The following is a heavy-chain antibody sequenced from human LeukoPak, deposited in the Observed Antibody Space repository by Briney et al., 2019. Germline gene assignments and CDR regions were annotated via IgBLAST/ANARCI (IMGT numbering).Heavy chain of an antibody. V-gene: IGHV4-34*01. CDR3: AREGRYRYGYNEYHLYMDI. D-gene: IGHD5-18*01. Sequence: PSETLSLTCAVYGGSFSGYYWSWIRQPPGKGLEWIGEINRSGSTNYNPSLKSRVTISVDTSKNQFSLKLTSVTAAETAVYYCAREGRYRYGYNEYHLYMDIWGKGTTVTVSS. J-gene: IGHJ6*03. CDR1: GGSFSGYY. CDR2: INRSGST.